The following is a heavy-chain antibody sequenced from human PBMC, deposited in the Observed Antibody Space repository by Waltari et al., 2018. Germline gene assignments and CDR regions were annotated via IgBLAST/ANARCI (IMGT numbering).Heavy chain of an antibody. CDR2: IIPIFGTA. Sequence: QVQLVQSGAAVKKPGSSVKVSCKASGGTLSSYDISWVRQAPGQGLAWMGGIIPIFGTANYAQNFQGRVTITADESTSTAYMELSSLRSEDTAVYYCARGKGVVPAAIGFDPWGQGTLVTVSS. CDR3: ARGKGVVPAAIGFDP. D-gene: IGHD2-2*01. J-gene: IGHJ5*02. V-gene: IGHV1-69*01. CDR1: GGTLSSYD.